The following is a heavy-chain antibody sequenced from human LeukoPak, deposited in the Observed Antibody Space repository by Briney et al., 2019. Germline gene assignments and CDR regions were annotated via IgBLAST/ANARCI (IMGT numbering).Heavy chain of an antibody. J-gene: IGHJ4*02. Sequence: PSETLSLTCTVSGGSISSSSYYWGWIRQPPGKGLEWVVSIYCSGSTYYNPSLKSRVTISVDTSKNQFSLKLSSVAAADTAVYYCARRTSSGYYYFDYWGQGTLVTVSS. D-gene: IGHD3-22*01. V-gene: IGHV4-39*01. CDR3: ARRTSSGYYYFDY. CDR1: GGSISSSSYY. CDR2: IYCSGST.